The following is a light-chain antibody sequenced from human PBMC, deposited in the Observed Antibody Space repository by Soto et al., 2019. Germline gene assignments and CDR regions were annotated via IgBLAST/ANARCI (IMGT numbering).Light chain of an antibody. J-gene: IGKJ5*01. CDR3: QQYGSSPIT. V-gene: IGKV3-20*01. Sequence: EIVLTQSPGTLSLSPGERATLSCRASQTLSNSFIAWYQQKPGQAPRLLIYDTSSRATGVPDRFSGSGSGTDFTLTISRLEPEDFAVYYCQQYGSSPITFGQGTRLEIK. CDR1: QTLSNSF. CDR2: DTS.